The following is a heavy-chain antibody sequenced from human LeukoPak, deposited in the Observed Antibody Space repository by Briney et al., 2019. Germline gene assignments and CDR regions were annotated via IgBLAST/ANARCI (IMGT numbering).Heavy chain of an antibody. CDR1: GFSISNYY. D-gene: IGHD3-3*01. CDR3: AKDPTAYYDFWSGYYGIDY. CDR2: IRYDGSDK. V-gene: IGHV3-30*02. J-gene: IGHJ4*02. Sequence: GGSLRLSCVASGFSISNYYIHWVRQATGKGLEWVAFIRYDGSDKYYADSVKGRFTISRDNSKNTLFLQMNSLRAEDTAVYYCAKDPTAYYDFWSGYYGIDYWGQGTLVTVSS.